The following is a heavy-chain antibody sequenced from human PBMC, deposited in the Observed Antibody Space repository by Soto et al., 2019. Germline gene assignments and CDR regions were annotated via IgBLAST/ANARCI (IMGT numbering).Heavy chain of an antibody. V-gene: IGHV3-33*01. J-gene: IGHJ4*02. CDR1: GGIFHGYG. CDR3: ARDGIGGTVFRGYLDY. CDR2: IRFDGSNE. Sequence: GGSLRLSCAVPGGIFHGYGMHWVRQAPGKGLEWVAIIRFDGSNEEYADSVKGRFTISRDNSKNTLYLQLNTLGAEDTAVYYCARDGIGGTVFRGYLDYWGRGTVVTVSS. D-gene: IGHD1-7*01.